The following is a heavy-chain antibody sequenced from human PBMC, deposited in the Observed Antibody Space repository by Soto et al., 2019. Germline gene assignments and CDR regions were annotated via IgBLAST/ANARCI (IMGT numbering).Heavy chain of an antibody. CDR2: ISYDGSNK. V-gene: IGHV3-30*03. CDR1: GFTFSSYG. CDR3: VGDLGDYFDY. J-gene: IGHJ4*02. Sequence: PGGSRRLSCAASGFTFSSYGMHWVRQAPGKGLEWVAVISYDGSNKYYADSVKGRFTISRDNSKNTLYLQMNSLRAEDTAVYYCVGDLGDYFDYWGQGTLVTVSS. D-gene: IGHD3-16*01.